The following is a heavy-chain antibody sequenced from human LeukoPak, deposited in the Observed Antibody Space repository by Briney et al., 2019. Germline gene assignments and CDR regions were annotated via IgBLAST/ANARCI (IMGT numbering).Heavy chain of an antibody. CDR2: ISISSSYI. CDR3: AREQFDYGSGTYYNGGYYY. CDR1: GFTFSSNS. Sequence: GGSLRLSGAPSGFTFSSNSMNWVRKPQGKGREWVSSISISSSYIYYADSVKGRFTISRDNAKNSLYLQMNSLRAEDTAVYYCAREQFDYGSGTYYNGGYYYWGQGTLVTVSS. V-gene: IGHV3-21*01. J-gene: IGHJ4*02. D-gene: IGHD3-10*01.